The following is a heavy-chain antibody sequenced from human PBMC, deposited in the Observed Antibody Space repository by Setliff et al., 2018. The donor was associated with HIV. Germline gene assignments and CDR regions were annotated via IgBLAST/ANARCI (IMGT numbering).Heavy chain of an antibody. Sequence: SETLSLTCTVSGGSVRSLSYYWGWIRQPPGKGLEWIGSIYYNGSTYYNPSLKSRVTISVDTSNNQFSLNLTSVTAADTAVYYCARGGGFWYYDSSGYGGRLYYYYGMDVWGQGTTVTVSS. D-gene: IGHD3-22*01. V-gene: IGHV4-39*01. J-gene: IGHJ6*02. CDR2: IYYNGST. CDR1: GGSVRSLSYY. CDR3: ARGGGFWYYDSSGYGGRLYYYYGMDV.